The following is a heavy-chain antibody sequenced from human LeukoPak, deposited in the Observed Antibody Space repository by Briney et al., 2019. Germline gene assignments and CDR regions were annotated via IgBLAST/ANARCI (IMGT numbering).Heavy chain of an antibody. J-gene: IGHJ4*02. D-gene: IGHD4-11*01. CDR1: GFTFSNAW. V-gene: IGHV3-11*04. Sequence: PGGSLRLSCAASGFTFSNAWMSWVRQAPGKGLEWVSYISSSGSTIYYADSVKGRFTISRDNAKNSLYLQMNSLRAEDTAVYYCARGQSMTRYYWGQGTLVTVSS. CDR3: ARGQSMTRYY. CDR2: ISSSGSTI.